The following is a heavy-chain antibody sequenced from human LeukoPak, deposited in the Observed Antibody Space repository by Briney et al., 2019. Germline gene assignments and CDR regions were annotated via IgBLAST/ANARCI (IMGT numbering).Heavy chain of an antibody. J-gene: IGHJ4*02. D-gene: IGHD3-22*01. CDR2: ISGSGGST. V-gene: IGHV3-23*01. Sequence: GGSLRLSCAASGFTFSSYAMSWVRQAPGKGLEWVSAISGSGGSTYYTDSVKGRFTISRDNSKNTLYLQMNSLRAEDTAVYYCAKDQERYYDSSGYPDYWGQGTLVTVSS. CDR1: GFTFSSYA. CDR3: AKDQERYYDSSGYPDY.